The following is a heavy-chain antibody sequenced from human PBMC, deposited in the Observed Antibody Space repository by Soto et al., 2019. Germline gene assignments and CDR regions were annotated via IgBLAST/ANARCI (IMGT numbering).Heavy chain of an antibody. CDR1: GFAVISHY. CDR2: IGSGGRT. D-gene: IGHD3-16*02. Sequence: PGGSLRLSCAASGFAVISHYMGWVRQAPGKGLEWVSFIGSGGRTYYTDSVRGRFTISRDTSKNTLILQMDSLRDEDTAVYFCARSRLKVTFGAVLGKGPFDSWGQGTLVTVSS. J-gene: IGHJ4*02. V-gene: IGHV3-66*01. CDR3: ARSRLKVTFGAVLGKGPFDS.